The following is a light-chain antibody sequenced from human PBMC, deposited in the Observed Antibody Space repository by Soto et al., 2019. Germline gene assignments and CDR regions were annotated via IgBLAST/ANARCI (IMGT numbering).Light chain of an antibody. CDR3: QQYGSSRLT. Sequence: EVVLTQSPVTLSLSPGERATLSCRASHSVSGSYLTWYQQKPGQAPRLLIYGASSRATGIPDRFSGSGSGTDFTLTISRLEPEDFAVYYCQQYGSSRLTFGGGTKVDIK. CDR2: GAS. CDR1: HSVSGSY. V-gene: IGKV3-20*01. J-gene: IGKJ4*01.